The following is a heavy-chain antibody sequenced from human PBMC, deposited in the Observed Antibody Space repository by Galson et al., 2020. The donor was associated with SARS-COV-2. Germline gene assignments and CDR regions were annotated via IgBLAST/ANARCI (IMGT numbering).Heavy chain of an antibody. CDR1: GFTFSAYS. V-gene: IGHV3-21*01. Sequence: GESLKISCAASGFTFSAYSMNWVRQAPGKGLEWVSSISRRSSYIFHADSLKGRFTTSRDNAKKSVYLQMNSLRVEDTAVYYCAKDRTGDADGYHYDMDVWGQGTTVTVSS. D-gene: IGHD7-27*01. CDR2: ISRRSSYI. J-gene: IGHJ6*02. CDR3: AKDRTGDADGYHYDMDV.